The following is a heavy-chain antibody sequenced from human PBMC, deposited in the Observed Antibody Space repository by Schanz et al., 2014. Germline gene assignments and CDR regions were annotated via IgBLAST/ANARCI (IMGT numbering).Heavy chain of an antibody. D-gene: IGHD5-12*01. CDR2: INTGSGDT. CDR3: ARGIGGYGANNYFDY. V-gene: IGHV1-18*01. Sequence: QVQLVQSGAEVKKPGASVKVSCKASGYTFTSYGISWVRQAPGQGLEWMGWINTGSGDTKYSQNFQGRVTITRDTSASTAYMELSSLRSGDTAVYSCARGIGGYGANNYFDYWGQGTLVTVSS. CDR1: GYTFTSYG. J-gene: IGHJ4*02.